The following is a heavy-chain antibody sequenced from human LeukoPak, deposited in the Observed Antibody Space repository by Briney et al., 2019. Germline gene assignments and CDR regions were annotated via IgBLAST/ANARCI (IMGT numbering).Heavy chain of an antibody. D-gene: IGHD3-9*01. CDR3: AKSERENYDILTGYYLDY. Sequence: GRSLRLSCAASGFTFDDYAMHWVRQAPGKGLEWVSGISWNSGSIGYADSVKGRFTISRDNAKNSLYLQMNSLRAEDTALYYCAKSERENYDILTGYYLDYWGQGTLVTVSS. CDR1: GFTFDDYA. CDR2: ISWNSGSI. V-gene: IGHV3-9*01. J-gene: IGHJ4*02.